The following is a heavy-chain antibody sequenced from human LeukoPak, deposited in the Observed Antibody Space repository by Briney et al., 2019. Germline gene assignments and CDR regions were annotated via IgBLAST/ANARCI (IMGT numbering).Heavy chain of an antibody. J-gene: IGHJ4*02. D-gene: IGHD3-22*01. Sequence: PSETLSLTCTVSGGSISSGSYYWSWIRQPAGKGLEWIGRIYTSGSTNYNPSLKSRVTISVDTSKNQFSLKLSSVTAADTAVYYCAAEMGNYYYDSSGYLHYWGQGILVTVSS. CDR1: GGSISSGSYY. V-gene: IGHV4-61*02. CDR3: AAEMGNYYYDSSGYLHY. CDR2: IYTSGST.